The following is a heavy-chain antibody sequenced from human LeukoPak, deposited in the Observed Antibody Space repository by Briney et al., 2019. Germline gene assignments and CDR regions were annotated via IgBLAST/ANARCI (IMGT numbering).Heavy chain of an antibody. Sequence: SETLSLTCTVSGGSVSSGSYYWSWIRQPPGKGLEWIGYIYHSGSTYYNPSLKSRVTISVDRSKNQFSLKLSSVTAADTAVYYCARDGSGWYAGYFDLWGRGTLVTVSS. V-gene: IGHV4-30-2*01. CDR1: GGSVSSGSYY. CDR3: ARDGSGWYAGYFDL. J-gene: IGHJ2*01. D-gene: IGHD6-19*01. CDR2: IYHSGST.